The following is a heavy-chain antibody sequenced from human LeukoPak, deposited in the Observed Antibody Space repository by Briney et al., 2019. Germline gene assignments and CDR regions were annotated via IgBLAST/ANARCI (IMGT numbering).Heavy chain of an antibody. CDR3: ARMVTATPEFDY. D-gene: IGHD2-21*02. CDR1: GGSISSYY. V-gene: IGHV4-59*01. J-gene: IGHJ4*02. Sequence: SETLSLTCTVSGGSISSYYWSWIRQPPGKGLEWIGYIYYSGSTNYNPSLKSRVTISVDTSKNQFSLKLSSVTAADTAVYYCARMVTATPEFDYWGQGTLVTVSS. CDR2: IYYSGST.